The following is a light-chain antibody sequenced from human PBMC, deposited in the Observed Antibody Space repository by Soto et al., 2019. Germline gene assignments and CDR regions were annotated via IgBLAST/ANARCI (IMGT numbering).Light chain of an antibody. CDR2: DVT. Sequence: QSALTQPGSVSGSPGQSITISCTGTSSDVGGYNFVSWYQQHPGKAPKVMIYDVTSRPSGVSNRFSGSRSGNTASLTISGLQAEYEADYYCSSYTSSSSYVFGTGTKVTVL. V-gene: IGLV2-14*03. CDR1: SSDVGGYNF. J-gene: IGLJ1*01. CDR3: SSYTSSSSYV.